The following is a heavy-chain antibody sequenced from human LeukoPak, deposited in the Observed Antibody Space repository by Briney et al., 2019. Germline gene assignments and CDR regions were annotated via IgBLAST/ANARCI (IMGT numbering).Heavy chain of an antibody. J-gene: IGHJ4*02. V-gene: IGHV3-23*01. D-gene: IGHD3-3*01. CDR2: ISGSGGST. CDR1: GLTFSSYA. CDR3: ARDLRWRPGSGFDY. Sequence: GGSLRLSCAASGLTFSSYAMSWVRQAPGKGLEWVSAISGSGGSTYYADSVKGRFTISRDNAKNSLYLQMNSLRDEDTAVYYCARDLRWRPGSGFDYWGQGTLVTVSS.